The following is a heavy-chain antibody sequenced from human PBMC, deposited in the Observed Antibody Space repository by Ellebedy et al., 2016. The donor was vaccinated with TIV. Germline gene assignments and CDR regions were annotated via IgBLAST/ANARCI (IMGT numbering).Heavy chain of an antibody. V-gene: IGHV4-39*07. D-gene: IGHD4-23*01. J-gene: IGHJ4*02. CDR3: ARGGGGNTLVRTAHFDY. Sequence: SETLSLXCTVSGGSISSGDYYWSWIRQPPGKGLEWIGEINHSGSTNYNPSLKSRVTISVDTSKNQFSLKLSSVTAADTAVYYCARGGGGNTLVRTAHFDYWGQGTLVTVSS. CDR2: INHSGST. CDR1: GGSISSGDYY.